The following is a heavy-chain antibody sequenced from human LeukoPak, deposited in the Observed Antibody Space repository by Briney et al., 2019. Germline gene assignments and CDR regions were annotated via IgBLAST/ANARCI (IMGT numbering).Heavy chain of an antibody. D-gene: IGHD3-10*01. CDR2: ITNTGDRT. CDR3: AKAGTMVRGVTRYYYYGMDV. CDR1: GFSFSRSA. V-gene: IGHV3-23*01. Sequence: PGGSLRLSCAASGFSFSRSAMNWVRQAPGKGLEWVSTITNTGDRTEYADSVKGRFTISRDTSKNTLFLQMNSLRADDTAVYYCAKAGTMVRGVTRYYYYGMDVWGQGTTVTVSS. J-gene: IGHJ6*02.